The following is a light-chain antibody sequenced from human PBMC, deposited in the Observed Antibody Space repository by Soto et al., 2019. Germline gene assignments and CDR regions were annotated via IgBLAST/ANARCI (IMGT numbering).Light chain of an antibody. CDR1: QSVSSN. Sequence: EIGMTQSPATLSGSPGERDTLSCRASQSVSSNLAWYQQKPGQAPRLLIYGASTMATGLPAWFSGSGSGTELTLTLSSLQSEDFAVYYCQQYNNCLMYTFVQGPKLEIK. CDR3: QQYNNCLMYT. J-gene: IGKJ2*01. V-gene: IGKV3-15*01. CDR2: GAS.